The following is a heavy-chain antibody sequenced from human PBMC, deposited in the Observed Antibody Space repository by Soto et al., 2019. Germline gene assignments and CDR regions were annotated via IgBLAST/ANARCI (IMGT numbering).Heavy chain of an antibody. CDR1: GFTFSAFG. V-gene: IGHV3-30*03. CDR3: TRDWSAVTGTPFDL. Sequence: QLQLVESGGGVVQPEKSLRLSCEASGFTFSAFGMHWVRQAPGKGLEWVAGFSYDGHTKYYANPVKGRFSISSDNSRNALYLSMDSLRAEDTAMYYCTRDWSAVTGTPFDLWGQGTMVIVSS. D-gene: IGHD6-19*01. J-gene: IGHJ3*01. CDR2: FSYDGHTK.